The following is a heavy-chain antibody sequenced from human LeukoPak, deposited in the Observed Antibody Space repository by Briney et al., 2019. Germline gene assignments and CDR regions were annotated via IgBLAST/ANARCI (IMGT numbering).Heavy chain of an antibody. V-gene: IGHV3-30*04. CDR2: ISYDGSNK. CDR1: GFTFSSYA. J-gene: IGHJ4*02. D-gene: IGHD3-10*01. Sequence: PGRSLRLSCAASGFTFSSYAMHWVRQAPGKGLEWVAVISYDGSNKYYADSVKGRFTISRDNSKNTLYLQMNSLRAEDTAVYYCARELSGSGSLSFDYWGQGVLVTVSS. CDR3: ARELSGSGSLSFDY.